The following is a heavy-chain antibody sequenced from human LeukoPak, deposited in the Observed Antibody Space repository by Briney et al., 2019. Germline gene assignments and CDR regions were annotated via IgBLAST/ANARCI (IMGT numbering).Heavy chain of an antibody. D-gene: IGHD2-2*01. CDR3: ARVGIGDCSSTSCYGLWYFDL. J-gene: IGHJ2*01. CDR1: GGSISSYY. V-gene: IGHV4-59*01. Sequence: SETLSLTCTVSGGSISSYYWSWIRQPPGKGLEWIGYIYYSGSTNYNPSLKSRVTISVDTSKNQFSLKLSSVTAADTAVYYCARVGIGDCSSTSCYGLWYFDLWGRGTLVTVSS. CDR2: IYYSGST.